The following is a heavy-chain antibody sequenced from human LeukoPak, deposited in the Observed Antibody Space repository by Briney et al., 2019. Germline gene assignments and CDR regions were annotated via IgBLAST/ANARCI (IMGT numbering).Heavy chain of an antibody. D-gene: IGHD1-14*01. CDR3: ARDRGSWFDP. CDR1: GYTFTYRY. CDR2: ISAYNGNT. V-gene: IGHV1-18*04. Sequence: GASVKVSCKASGYTFTYRYLHWVRQAPGQALEWMGWISAYNGNTNYAQKLQGRVTMTTDTSTSTAYMELRSLRSDDTAVYYCARDRGSWFDPWGQGTLVTVSS. J-gene: IGHJ5*02.